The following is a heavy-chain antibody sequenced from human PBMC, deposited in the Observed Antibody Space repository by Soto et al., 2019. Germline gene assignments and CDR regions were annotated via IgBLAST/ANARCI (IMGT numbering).Heavy chain of an antibody. CDR2: ISSSRSYI. J-gene: IGHJ4*02. D-gene: IGHD4-17*01. V-gene: IGHV3-21*01. CDR1: GFTFSSYS. CDR3: ARDNARGDYSIDY. Sequence: EVQLVESGGGLVKPGGSLRLSCAAYGFTFSSYSMNWVRQAPGKGLEWVSSISSSRSYIYYADSVKGRFTISRDNAKNSLYLQMNSLRAEDTAVYYCARDNARGDYSIDYWGQGTLVTVSS.